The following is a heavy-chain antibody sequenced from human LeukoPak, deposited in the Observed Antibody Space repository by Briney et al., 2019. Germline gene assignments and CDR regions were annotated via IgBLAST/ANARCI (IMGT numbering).Heavy chain of an antibody. V-gene: IGHV4-31*03. J-gene: IGHJ4*02. CDR2: IYYSGST. CDR3: ARGRVVVVVAATDSGIDY. D-gene: IGHD2-15*01. Sequence: SETLSLTCTVSGGSISSSSHYWSWIRQHPGKGLEWIGYIYYSGSTYYNPSLRSRVTISVDTSKNQFSLKLSSVTAADTAVYYCARGRVVVVVAATDSGIDYWGQGTLVTVSS. CDR1: GGSISSSSHY.